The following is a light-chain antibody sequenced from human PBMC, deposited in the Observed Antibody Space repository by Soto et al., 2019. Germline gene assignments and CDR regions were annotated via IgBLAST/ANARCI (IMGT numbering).Light chain of an antibody. CDR1: SSNIGAGYD. J-gene: IGLJ1*01. Sequence: QAVVTQPPSVSGAPGQRVTISCTGSSSNIGAGYDVHWYQQLPGTAPKLLIYGNSNRPSGVPDRFAGSKSGTSASLAITGLQAEYEADYYCQSYDSSLSVVFGTGTKVTVL. CDR2: GNS. V-gene: IGLV1-40*01. CDR3: QSYDSSLSVV.